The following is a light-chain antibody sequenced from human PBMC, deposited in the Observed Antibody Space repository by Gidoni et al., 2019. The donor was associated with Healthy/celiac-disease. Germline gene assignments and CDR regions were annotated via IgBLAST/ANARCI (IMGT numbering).Light chain of an antibody. V-gene: IGLV1-40*01. J-gene: IGLJ1*01. CDR3: QSYDSSLSGSYV. Sequence: QSVLTPPHSVSGAPGQRVTISCTGNRSNIGAGYDVHWYQHLPGTAPNLLIYGNSNRRSGVLDRFSGYKSGTSASLAISGLQAEDEADYYCQSYDSSLSGSYVFGTGTKVTVL. CDR2: GNS. CDR1: RSNIGAGYD.